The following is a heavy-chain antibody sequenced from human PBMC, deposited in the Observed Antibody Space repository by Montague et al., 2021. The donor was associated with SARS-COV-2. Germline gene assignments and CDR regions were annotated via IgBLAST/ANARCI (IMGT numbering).Heavy chain of an antibody. D-gene: IGHD2-21*01. CDR1: GASISGSIISNY. J-gene: IGHJ4*02. V-gene: IGHV4-61*05. CDR3: ARGTRVVGITPGFRY. Sequence: SETLSLTCTVSGASISGSIISNYWSWIRQPPGKGLEWIGYILYSGSTNYNPSLKSRVTMSVDTSKNQFSLNVSSVTAADTAIYYCARGTRVVGITPGFRYWGQGTQVAVSS. CDR2: ILYSGST.